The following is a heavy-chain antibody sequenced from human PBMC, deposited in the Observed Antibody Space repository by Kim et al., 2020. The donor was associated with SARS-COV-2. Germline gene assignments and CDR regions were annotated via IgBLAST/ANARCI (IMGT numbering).Heavy chain of an antibody. J-gene: IGHJ4*02. D-gene: IGHD4-17*01. CDR1: GFTFSDYY. Sequence: GGSLRLSCAASGFTFSDYYMSWIRQAPGKGLEWVSYISSSGSTIYYADSVKGRFTIARDNAKNSLYLQMNSLRAEDTAVYYCARGGDDYGDYESTPYFDYWGQGTLGTVSS. V-gene: IGHV3-11*01. CDR2: ISSSGSTI. CDR3: ARGGDDYGDYESTPYFDY.